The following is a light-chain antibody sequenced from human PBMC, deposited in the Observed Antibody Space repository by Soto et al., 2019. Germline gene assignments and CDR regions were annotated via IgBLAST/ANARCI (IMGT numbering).Light chain of an antibody. CDR2: DNN. CDR3: GTWDSSLSAGV. J-gene: IGLJ2*01. CDR1: SSNLGNNY. V-gene: IGLV1-51*01. Sequence: QSVLTQPPSVSAAPGQKVTISCSGSSSNLGNNYVFWYQQLPGTAPKLLIYDNNKRPSGIPARFSGSKSGTSATLGISGLQTGDEADYYCGTWDSSLSAGVFGGGTKVTVL.